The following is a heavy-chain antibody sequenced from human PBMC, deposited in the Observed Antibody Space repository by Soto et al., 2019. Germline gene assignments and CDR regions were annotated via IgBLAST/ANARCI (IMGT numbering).Heavy chain of an antibody. Sequence: QMQLKQSGPGLVKPSGTLSLTCAVSGGSISSNNWWTWVRQPPGKGLEWIGEIYHSGSTNYTPSLLTRVPISLHKPNPHFSLILPPVTAADPAVYYCARGSHYFPGGGYPYFYDYWGRGTLVTVSS. J-gene: IGHJ4*02. CDR1: GGSISSNNW. V-gene: IGHV4-4*02. CDR3: ARGSHYFPGGGYPYFYDY. D-gene: IGHD2-8*02. CDR2: IYHSGST.